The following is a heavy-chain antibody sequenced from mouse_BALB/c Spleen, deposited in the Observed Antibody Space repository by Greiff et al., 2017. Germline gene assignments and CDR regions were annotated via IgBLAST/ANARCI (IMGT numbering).Heavy chain of an antibody. CDR3: ARRYYGNEYFDV. D-gene: IGHD2-1*01. Sequence: QVQLQQPGAELVRPGASVKLSCKASGYSFTSYWMTWVKQRPGQGLEWIGMIHPSDSETRLNQKFKDKATLTVDKSSSTAYMQLSSPTAEDSAVYYGARRYYGNEYFDVWGAGTTVTVSS. CDR1: GYSFTSYW. V-gene: IGHV1S82*01. CDR2: IHPSDSET. J-gene: IGHJ1*01.